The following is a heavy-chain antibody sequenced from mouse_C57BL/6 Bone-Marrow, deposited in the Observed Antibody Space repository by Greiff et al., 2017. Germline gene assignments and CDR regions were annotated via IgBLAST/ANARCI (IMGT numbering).Heavy chain of an antibody. CDR2: ILPGSGST. Sequence: VQLQQSGAELMKPGASVKLSCKATGYTFTGYWIEWVKQRPGHGLEWIGEILPGSGSTNYNEKFKGKATFTADTSSNTAYMKLSSLTTEDSAIDYFAGDGARYYGYDDAWFACWGQGALVTVSA. J-gene: IGHJ3*01. CDR1: GYTFTGYW. CDR3: AGDGARYYGYDDAWFAC. V-gene: IGHV1-9*01. D-gene: IGHD2-2*01.